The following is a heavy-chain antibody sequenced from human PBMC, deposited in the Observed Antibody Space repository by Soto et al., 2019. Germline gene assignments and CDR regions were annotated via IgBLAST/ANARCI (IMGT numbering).Heavy chain of an antibody. CDR1: GFTFSIYA. V-gene: IGHV3-23*01. D-gene: IGHD3-16*01. CDR2: ISGSGDST. CDR3: ARNGGERATYPGDY. J-gene: IGHJ4*02. Sequence: EVQLLESGGHLVQPGGSLKLSCAASGFTFSIYAMSWVRQAPGKGLEWVSSISGSGDSTDYADSVKGRFTISRDNSKNTLYLQMNSLRAEDTAIYYCARNGGERATYPGDYWGQGALVAVSS.